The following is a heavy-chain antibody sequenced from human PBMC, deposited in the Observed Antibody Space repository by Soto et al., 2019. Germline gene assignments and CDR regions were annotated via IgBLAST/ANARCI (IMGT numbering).Heavy chain of an antibody. Sequence: GGSLRLSCAASGFTFSDYYMSWIRQAPGKGLEWVSYISSSGSTIYYADSVKGRFTISRDNAKNSLYLQMNSLRAEDTAVYYCASRLEWFRENDAFDIWGQGTMVTVSS. D-gene: IGHD3-3*01. CDR2: ISSSGSTI. V-gene: IGHV3-11*01. CDR3: ASRLEWFRENDAFDI. J-gene: IGHJ3*02. CDR1: GFTFSDYY.